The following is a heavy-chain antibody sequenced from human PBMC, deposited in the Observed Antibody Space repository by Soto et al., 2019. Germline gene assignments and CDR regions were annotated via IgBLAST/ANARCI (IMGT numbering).Heavy chain of an antibody. J-gene: IGHJ6*02. D-gene: IGHD3-3*01. CDR3: ARERYYDIWSGYYAPDNYGMDV. V-gene: IGHV1-18*01. CDR1: GHTFTSYG. Sequence: GASVKVSCKASGHTFTSYGISWVRQAPGQGLEWMGWISAYNGNTNYAQKLQGRVTMTTDTSTSTAYMELRSLRSDDTAVYYCARERYYDIWSGYYAPDNYGMDVWGQGTTVTVSS. CDR2: ISAYNGNT.